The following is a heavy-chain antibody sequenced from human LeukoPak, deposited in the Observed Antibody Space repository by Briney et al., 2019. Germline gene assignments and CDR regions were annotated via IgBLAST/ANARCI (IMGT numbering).Heavy chain of an antibody. CDR3: ARYDYRPGREGAHV. CDR1: GFTFSGYT. Sequence: GGSLRLSCAASGFTFSGYTMDWVRQAPGKGPEWVSAISGGGGATYYADSVRGRFTISRDNSMNTLYLQMNSLRAEDTALYYCARYDYRPGREGAHVWGQGTTGPVS. J-gene: IGHJ6*02. V-gene: IGHV3-23*01. CDR2: ISGGGGAT. D-gene: IGHD4-11*01.